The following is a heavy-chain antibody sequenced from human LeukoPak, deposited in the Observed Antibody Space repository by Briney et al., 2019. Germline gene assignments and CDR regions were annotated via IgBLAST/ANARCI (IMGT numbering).Heavy chain of an antibody. D-gene: IGHD3-22*01. J-gene: IGHJ3*02. CDR3: ARFPLGDYYYDSSGYYLHAFDI. V-gene: IGHV4-31*03. CDR1: GGSISSGGYY. Sequence: SETLSLTCTVSGGSISSGGYYWSWIRQHPGKGLEWIGYNYYSGSTYYNPSLKSRVTISVDTSKNQFSLKLSSVTAADTAVYYCARFPLGDYYYDSSGYYLHAFDIWGQGTMVTVSS. CDR2: NYYSGST.